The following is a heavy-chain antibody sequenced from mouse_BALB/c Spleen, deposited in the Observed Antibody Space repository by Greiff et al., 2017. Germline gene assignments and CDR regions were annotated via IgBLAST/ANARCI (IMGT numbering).Heavy chain of an antibody. D-gene: IGHD2-14*01. J-gene: IGHJ2*01. CDR3: ARYYRYDDGYLDY. CDR2: IDTSDSYT. Sequence: QVQLQQPGAELVMPGASVKMSCKASGYTFTDYWMHWVKQRPGQGLEWIGAIDTSDSYTSYNQKFKGKATLTVDGSSSTAYRQLSSLTSEDSAVYYCARYYRYDDGYLDYWGQGTTLTVSS. V-gene: IGHV1-69*01. CDR1: GYTFTDYW.